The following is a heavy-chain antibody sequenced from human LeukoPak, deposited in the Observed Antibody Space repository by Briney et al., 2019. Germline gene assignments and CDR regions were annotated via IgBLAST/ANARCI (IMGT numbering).Heavy chain of an antibody. D-gene: IGHD4-11*01. CDR1: GYTFTTYY. CDR3: ARQQGLQNLNFDY. CDR2: INPIGGTT. V-gene: IGHV1-46*01. Sequence: ASVKVSCKASGYTFTTYYIHWVRQAPGQGLEWMGIINPIGGTTDYAQKFQGRVTMTRDTSTSTVYMELSSLRSEDTAVYYCARQQGLQNLNFDYWGQGTLVAVSS. J-gene: IGHJ4*02.